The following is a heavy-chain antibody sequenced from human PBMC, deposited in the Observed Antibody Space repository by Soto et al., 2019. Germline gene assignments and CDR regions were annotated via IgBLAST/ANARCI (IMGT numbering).Heavy chain of an antibody. CDR3: ARDPDYDIYWFDP. Sequence: PGGSLRLSCAASGFTFSNAWMSWVRQAPGKGLEWVGRIKSKTDGGTTDYAAPVKGRFTISRDDSKNTLYLQMNSLRAEDTAVYYCARDPDYDIYWFDPWGQGTLVTVSS. CDR2: IKSKTDGGTT. D-gene: IGHD3-9*01. J-gene: IGHJ5*02. CDR1: GFTFSNAW. V-gene: IGHV3-15*01.